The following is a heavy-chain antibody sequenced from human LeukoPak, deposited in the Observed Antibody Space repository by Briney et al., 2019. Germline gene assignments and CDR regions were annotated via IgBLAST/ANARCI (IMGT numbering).Heavy chain of an antibody. CDR1: GFIFSSYG. D-gene: IGHD5-12*01. V-gene: IGHV3-33*01. CDR3: ARDELAVATKGFLDS. CDR2: IWYDGSNK. Sequence: GRSLTLSCAPSGFIFSSYGMHWVRQAPGKGLEWVAVIWYDGSNKYYADSVKGRFTISRDNSKNTLYLRVNSLRAEDTAVYYCARDELAVATKGFLDSWGQGTLVTVSS. J-gene: IGHJ4*02.